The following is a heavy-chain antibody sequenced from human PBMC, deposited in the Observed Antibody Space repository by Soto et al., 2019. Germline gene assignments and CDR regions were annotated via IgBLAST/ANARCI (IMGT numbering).Heavy chain of an antibody. J-gene: IGHJ4*02. V-gene: IGHV4-39*01. CDR2: IDYSGIT. CDR3: ARQRTSVVTQAYFDV. CDR1: GDSINSRSYY. D-gene: IGHD2-21*02. Sequence: NPSETLSLTCTVTGDSINSRSYYWGWNRQPPGKGLEWIVSIDYSGITYNNPSLRSRVSMSIDTSKDQFPLMLKAGTAADTALYFCARQRTSVVTQAYFDVWGPGSLVTVSS.